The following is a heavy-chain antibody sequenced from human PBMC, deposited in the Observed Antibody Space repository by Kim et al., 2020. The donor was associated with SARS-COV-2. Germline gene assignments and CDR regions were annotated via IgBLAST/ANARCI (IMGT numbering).Heavy chain of an antibody. CDR2: INPTGGST. J-gene: IGHJ4*02. Sequence: ASVKVSCKSSGYTFTTYYMHWVRQAPGQGLEWMGVINPTGGSTSYAQKFQGRFTITRDTSTNTVYMELSSLRSEDTAVYFCARDRKGGAQYTSSSWGSQDYWVQGTLVTVSS. D-gene: IGHD3-16*01. CDR3: ARDRKGGAQYTSSSWGSQDY. CDR1: GYTFTTYY. V-gene: IGHV1-46*01.